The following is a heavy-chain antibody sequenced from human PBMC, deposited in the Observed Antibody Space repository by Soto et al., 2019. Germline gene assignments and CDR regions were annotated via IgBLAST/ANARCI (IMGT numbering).Heavy chain of an antibody. CDR2: IGTAGDT. J-gene: IGHJ6*02. D-gene: IGHD3-3*01. CDR3: ARGNDFWSGSLYYGMDV. V-gene: IGHV3-13*01. CDR1: GFTFSSYD. Sequence: GGSLRLSCAASGFTFSSYDRHWVRQATGKGLEWVSAIGTAGDTYYPGSVKGRFTISRENAKNSLYLQMNSLRAEDTAVYYCARGNDFWSGSLYYGMDVWGQGTTVTVSS.